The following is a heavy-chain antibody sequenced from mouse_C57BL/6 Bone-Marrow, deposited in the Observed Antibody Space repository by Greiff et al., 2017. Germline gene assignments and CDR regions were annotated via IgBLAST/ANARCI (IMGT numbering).Heavy chain of an antibody. CDR1: GYNFTSYW. Sequence: QVQLQQPGAELVKPGASVKLSCKASGYNFTSYWMHWVKQRPGRGLEWIGRLDPNRGGTKYNQKFKSKATLTVDKPSSTAYMQLSSLTSEDYAVYYCSIHSYYGSRCAMDYWGPGTTVTVSS. CDR3: SIHSYYGSRCAMDY. J-gene: IGHJ4*01. CDR2: LDPNRGGT. D-gene: IGHD1-1*01. V-gene: IGHV1-72*01.